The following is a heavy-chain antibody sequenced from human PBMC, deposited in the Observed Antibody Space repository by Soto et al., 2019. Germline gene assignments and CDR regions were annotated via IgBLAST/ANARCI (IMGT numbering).Heavy chain of an antibody. V-gene: IGHV1-3*05. J-gene: IGHJ4*02. CDR1: GYTFTAYA. CDR3: ARSALIPYGGLIGPFDY. Sequence: QVQLVESGGEEKKPGASVKVSCEASGYTFTAYAIHWLRQAPGQRLEWMAWINPGNGNTRYSQKFLGRVSITRDTSASTAYVELDSLRSEDTAVYYCARSALIPYGGLIGPFDYWGQGNLVTVSS. D-gene: IGHD3-16*02. CDR2: INPGNGNT.